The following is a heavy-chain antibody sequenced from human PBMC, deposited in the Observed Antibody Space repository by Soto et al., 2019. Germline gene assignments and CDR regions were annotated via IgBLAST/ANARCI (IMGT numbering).Heavy chain of an antibody. CDR3: ARVPAEGKCSSSSCYPVDF. V-gene: IGHV3-21*02. Sequence: EVQLVESGGGLVKPGGSLRLSCAASGFTFSSHSMTWVRHAPGKGLELVSSISGAGDYKFYADSVKGRFTVSRDNAKNSLDLQMHSLGPEDTGVSYCARVPAEGKCSSSSCYPVDFWGPGTRVTVSS. CDR2: ISGAGDYK. D-gene: IGHD2-15*01. CDR1: GFTFSSHS. J-gene: IGHJ4*02.